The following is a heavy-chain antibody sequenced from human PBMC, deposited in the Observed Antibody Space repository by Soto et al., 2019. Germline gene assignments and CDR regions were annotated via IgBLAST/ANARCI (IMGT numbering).Heavy chain of an antibody. V-gene: IGHV3-11*01. J-gene: IGHJ4*02. CDR1: GFTFSDYY. Sequence: PGGSLRLSCAASGFTFSDYYMSWIRQAPGKGLEWVSYISSSGSTIYYADSVKGRFTISRDNAKNSLYLQMNSLRAEDTAVYYCARLRITMIVVAPVAYWGQGTLVTAPQ. D-gene: IGHD3-22*01. CDR3: ARLRITMIVVAPVAY. CDR2: ISSSGSTI.